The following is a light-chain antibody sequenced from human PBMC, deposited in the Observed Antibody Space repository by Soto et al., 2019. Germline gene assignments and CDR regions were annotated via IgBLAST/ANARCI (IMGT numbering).Light chain of an antibody. CDR2: DAS. V-gene: IGKV1-5*01. Sequence: IQLTQSPSSLSASVGDRVTITCRASQGISSYLAWYQQKPGRAPKLLIYDASSLESGVPSRFSGSGSGTEFTLTISSLQPDDFATYYCQQYNSYSTFGQGTKVDI. CDR3: QQYNSYST. CDR1: QGISSY. J-gene: IGKJ1*01.